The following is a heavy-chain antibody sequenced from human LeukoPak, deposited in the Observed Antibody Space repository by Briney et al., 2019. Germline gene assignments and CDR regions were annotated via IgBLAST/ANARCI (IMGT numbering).Heavy chain of an antibody. J-gene: IGHJ5*02. CDR3: ARGRGFPTTPFGFDP. V-gene: IGHV4-34*01. Sequence: SETLSLTCAVYGGSFSGYYWSWIRQPPGKGLEWIGEINHSGSTNYNPSLKSRVTISVDTSKNQFSLKLSSVTAADTAVYYCARGRGFPTTPFGFDPWGQGTLVTVSS. CDR2: INHSGST. D-gene: IGHD2-15*01. CDR1: GGSFSGYY.